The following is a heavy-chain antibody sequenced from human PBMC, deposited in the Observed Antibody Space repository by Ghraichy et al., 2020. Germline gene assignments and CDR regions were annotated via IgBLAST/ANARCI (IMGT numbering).Heavy chain of an antibody. CDR3: ARRSDSGGYYYFDY. CDR2: IYYSGTT. D-gene: IGHD3-22*01. J-gene: IGHJ4*02. Sequence: SETLSLTCTVSGGSIGSYYWSWIRQPPGKGLEWIGDIYYSGTTYYNPSLKSRVTISVDTSKTQFSLKLHSVTAADTAVYYCARRSDSGGYYYFDYWGQGTLVTVSS. V-gene: IGHV4-59*08. CDR1: GGSIGSYY.